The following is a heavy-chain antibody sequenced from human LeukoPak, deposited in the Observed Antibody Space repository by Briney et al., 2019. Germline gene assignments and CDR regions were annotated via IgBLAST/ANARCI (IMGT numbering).Heavy chain of an antibody. CDR1: GFTFSSYS. V-gene: IGHV3-21*01. CDR3: ARITGDYEGGY. Sequence: GGSLRLSCAASGFTFSSYSMNWVRQAPGKGLEWVSSISSSSSYIYYADSVEGRFTISRDNAKNSLYLQMNSLRAEDTAVYYCARITGDYEGGYWGQGTLVTVSS. J-gene: IGHJ4*02. D-gene: IGHD4-17*01. CDR2: ISSSSSYI.